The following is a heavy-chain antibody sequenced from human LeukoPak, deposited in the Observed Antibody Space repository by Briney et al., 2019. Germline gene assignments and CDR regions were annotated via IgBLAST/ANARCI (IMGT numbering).Heavy chain of an antibody. Sequence: GGSLRLSCAASGFTFSSYWMSWVRQAPGKGLEWVANIKQDGSEKYYVDSVKGRFTISRDNAKNTLYLQMNSLRAEDTAVYYCATSAYGDYVLMNWFDPWGQGTLVTVSS. D-gene: IGHD4-17*01. V-gene: IGHV3-7*01. CDR3: ATSAYGDYVLMNWFDP. J-gene: IGHJ5*02. CDR1: GFTFSSYW. CDR2: IKQDGSEK.